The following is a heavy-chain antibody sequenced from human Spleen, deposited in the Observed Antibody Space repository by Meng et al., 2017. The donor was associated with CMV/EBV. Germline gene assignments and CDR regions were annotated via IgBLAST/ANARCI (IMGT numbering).Heavy chain of an antibody. CDR3: ARKPGYMYGYDK. CDR2: ISYSSNTK. Sequence: SCAASGFSFSDYSMNWVRQAPGKGLEWVSSISYSSNTKYYADSVLGRFTVSRDNAKNSLYLQMNSLTVEDTAVYFCARKPGYMYGYDKWGQGTLVTVSS. D-gene: IGHD3-9*01. V-gene: IGHV3-21*04. J-gene: IGHJ4*02. CDR1: GFSFSDYS.